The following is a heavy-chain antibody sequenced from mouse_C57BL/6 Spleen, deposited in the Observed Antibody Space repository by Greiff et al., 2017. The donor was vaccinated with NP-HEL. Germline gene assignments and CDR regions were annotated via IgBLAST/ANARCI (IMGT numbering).Heavy chain of an antibody. CDR1: GYTFTSYG. J-gene: IGHJ3*01. CDR2: IYPRSGNT. V-gene: IGHV1-81*01. CDR3: ARSEGDYLFAY. Sequence: QVQLKQSGAELARPGASVKLSCKASGYTFTSYGISWVKQRTGQGLEWIGEIYPRSGNTYYNEKFKGKATLTADKSSSTAYMELRSLTSEDSAVYFCARSEGDYLFAYWGQGTLVTVSA. D-gene: IGHD2-4*01.